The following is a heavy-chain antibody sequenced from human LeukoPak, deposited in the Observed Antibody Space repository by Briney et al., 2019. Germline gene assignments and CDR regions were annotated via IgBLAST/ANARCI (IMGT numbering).Heavy chain of an antibody. J-gene: IGHJ4*02. CDR2: ISSSSSYI. V-gene: IGHV3-21*01. CDR1: GVTFSSYS. CDR3: ASYFYDSSGQRDYFDY. Sequence: GGSLRLSCAASGVTFSSYSMNWVRQAPGKGLEWVSSISSSSSYIYYADSVKGRFTISRDNAKNSLYLQMNSLRAEDTAVYYCASYFYDSSGQRDYFDYWGQGTLVTVSS. D-gene: IGHD3-22*01.